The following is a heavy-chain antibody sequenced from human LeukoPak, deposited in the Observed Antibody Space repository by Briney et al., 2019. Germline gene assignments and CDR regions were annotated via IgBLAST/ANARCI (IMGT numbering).Heavy chain of an antibody. J-gene: IGHJ6*02. CDR3: AKTGGAYGYYGMDV. CDR2: NSGSGGST. V-gene: IGHV3-23*01. Sequence: GGSLRLSCVASGFTFGKYWMSWVRQAPAKGLEWVSANSGSGGSTYYADSVKGRFTISRDNSKNTLYLQMNSLRAEDTAVYYCAKTGGAYGYYGMDVWGQGTTVTVSS. D-gene: IGHD4-17*01. CDR1: GFTFGKYW.